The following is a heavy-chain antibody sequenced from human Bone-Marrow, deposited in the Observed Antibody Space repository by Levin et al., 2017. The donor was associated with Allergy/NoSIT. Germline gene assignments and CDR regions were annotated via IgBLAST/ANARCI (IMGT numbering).Heavy chain of an antibody. J-gene: IGHJ5*02. V-gene: IGHV3-23*01. CDR1: GFTFSSYA. Sequence: GESLKISCAASGFTFSSYAMSWVRQAPGKGLEWVSAISGSGGSTYYADSVKGRFTISRDNSKNTLYLQMNSLRAEDTAVYYCASLWLGGWFDPWGQGTLVTVSS. CDR2: ISGSGGST. CDR3: ASLWLGGWFDP. D-gene: IGHD6-19*01.